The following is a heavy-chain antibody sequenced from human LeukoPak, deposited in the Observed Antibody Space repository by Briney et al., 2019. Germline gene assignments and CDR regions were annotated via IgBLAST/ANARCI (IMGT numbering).Heavy chain of an antibody. CDR3: ARATSSIAARRDYYYDGMDV. D-gene: IGHD6-6*01. CDR1: VGTFSSYA. J-gene: IGHJ6*02. Sequence: SVNVSCKASVGTFSSYAISWVRPAPGQGLEWMGRIIPILGIANYAQKIQGRVTITADKSTSTAYMELSSLRSEDTVVYYCARATSSIAARRDYYYDGMDVWGQGTTVTVSS. V-gene: IGHV1-69*04. CDR2: IIPILGIA.